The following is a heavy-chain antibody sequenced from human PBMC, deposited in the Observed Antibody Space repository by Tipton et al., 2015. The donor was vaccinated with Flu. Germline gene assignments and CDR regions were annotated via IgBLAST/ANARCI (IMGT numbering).Heavy chain of an antibody. D-gene: IGHD5-24*01. CDR2: ICPDGSS. CDR3: ARGQDAYKQGH. Sequence: TLSLTCTVYGESFSGSHWSWIRQPPGRGLEWIGEICPDGSSANNASPKSRVTISIDTSKNQFTLKLSSVTAADTGVYFCARGQDAYKQGHWGQGTLVTVSS. V-gene: IGHV4-34*01. CDR1: GESFSGSH. J-gene: IGHJ4*02.